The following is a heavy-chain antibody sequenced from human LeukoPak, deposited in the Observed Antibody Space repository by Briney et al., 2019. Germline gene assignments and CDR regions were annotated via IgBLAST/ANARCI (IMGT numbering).Heavy chain of an antibody. D-gene: IGHD2-15*01. CDR1: GFTFSSYA. J-gene: IGHJ1*01. V-gene: IGHV3-23*01. CDR3: AKGPDLIVVVVAATPLYFQN. Sequence: GGSLRLSCAASGFTFSSYAMSWVRQAPGQGLEWVSAISASGGSAYYADSVKGRFTISRDNSKNTLYLQMNSLRAEDTAVYYCAKGPDLIVVVVAATPLYFQNWGQGTLVTVSS. CDR2: ISASGGSA.